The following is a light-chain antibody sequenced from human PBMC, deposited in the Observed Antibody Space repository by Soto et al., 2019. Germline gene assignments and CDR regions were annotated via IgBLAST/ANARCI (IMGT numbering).Light chain of an antibody. CDR2: DAS. J-gene: IGKJ5*01. CDR3: QQRSNWP. Sequence: EIVLTQSPATLSLSPGVRATLSCRASQSVSSYLAWYQQKPGQAPRLLIYDASNRATGIPARFSGSGSGTDFTLTISSLEPEDFAVYYCQQRSNWPFGQGTRLEIK. V-gene: IGKV3-11*01. CDR1: QSVSSY.